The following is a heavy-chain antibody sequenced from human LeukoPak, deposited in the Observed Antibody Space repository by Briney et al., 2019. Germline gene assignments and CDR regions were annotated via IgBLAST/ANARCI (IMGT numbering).Heavy chain of an antibody. Sequence: SGTLSLTCAVSGGSISSYNWWSWVRHPPGKGLEWIGEIYHGGSTNYNPSLKSRVTISVDKSKNQFSLRLSSVTAADTAVYYCARERSTSGTDSDCYFDLWGRGTLVTVSS. CDR2: IYHGGST. J-gene: IGHJ2*01. CDR1: GGSISSYNW. V-gene: IGHV4-4*02. CDR3: ARERSTSGTDSDCYFDL. D-gene: IGHD1-1*01.